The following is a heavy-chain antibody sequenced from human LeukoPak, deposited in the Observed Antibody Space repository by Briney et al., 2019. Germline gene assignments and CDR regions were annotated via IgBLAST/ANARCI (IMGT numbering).Heavy chain of an antibody. V-gene: IGHV4-34*01. J-gene: IGHJ6*04. D-gene: IGHD2-2*01. CDR3: ARGYQLPHYYGMDV. CDR1: GGSFSGYY. Sequence: SETLPLTCAVYGGSFSGYYWSWIRQPPGKGLEWIGEINHSGSTNYNPSLKSRVTISVDTSKNQFSLKLSSVTAADTAVYYCARGYQLPHYYGMDVWGKGTTVTVSS. CDR2: INHSGST.